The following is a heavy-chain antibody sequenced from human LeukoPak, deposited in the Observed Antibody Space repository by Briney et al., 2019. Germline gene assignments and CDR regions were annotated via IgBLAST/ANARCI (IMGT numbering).Heavy chain of an antibody. V-gene: IGHV5-51*01. J-gene: IGHJ4*02. CDR1: GYSFTTYW. CDR3: VRRNYYGSGSQYSHFDY. CDR2: LYPGDSDT. D-gene: IGHD3-10*01. Sequence: GESLKISCKGSGYSFTTYWIGWVRQMPGKDLEWMGVLYPGDSDTRYSPSFQGQVTISVDKSISTAYLQWSSLKASDTAIYYCVRRNYYGSGSQYSHFDYWGQGTLVTVSS.